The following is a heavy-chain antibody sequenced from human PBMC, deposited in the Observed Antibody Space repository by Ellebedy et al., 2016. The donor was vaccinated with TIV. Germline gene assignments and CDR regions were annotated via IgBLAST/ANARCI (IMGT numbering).Heavy chain of an antibody. D-gene: IGHD1-1*01. Sequence: GESLKISCATSGFTFSHYGMQWVRQAPGEGLAWVAVIAHDGSVIHYADSVKGRFTISRDNSKNTLSLQMYSLRPEDTAVYYCAKERDPLASTSFDSWGQGNLVTVSS. V-gene: IGHV3-30*18. J-gene: IGHJ4*02. CDR2: IAHDGSVI. CDR3: AKERDPLASTSFDS. CDR1: GFTFSHYG.